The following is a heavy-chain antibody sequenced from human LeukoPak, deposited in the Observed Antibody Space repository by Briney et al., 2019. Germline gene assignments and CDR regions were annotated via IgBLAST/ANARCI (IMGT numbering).Heavy chain of an antibody. CDR2: ISYDGSNK. CDR3: ARDTVIPGIPAAGTGFDY. CDR1: GFTFSSYA. D-gene: IGHD6-13*01. V-gene: IGHV3-30-3*01. Sequence: RLSCAASGFTFSSYAMHWVRQAPGKGLEWVAVISYDGSNKYYADSVKGRFTISRDNSKNTLYLQMNSLRAEDTAVYYCARDTVIPGIPAAGTGFDYWGREPWSPSPQ. J-gene: IGHJ4*02.